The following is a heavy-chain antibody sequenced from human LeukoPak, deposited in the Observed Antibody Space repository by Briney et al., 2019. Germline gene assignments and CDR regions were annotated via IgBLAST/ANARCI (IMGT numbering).Heavy chain of an antibody. D-gene: IGHD3-22*01. CDR1: GFTFSSYA. Sequence: GGSLRLSCAASGFTFSSYAMSWVRQAPGKGLEWVSAISASGGSTYYADSVKGRFTISRDNSKNTLYLQMNSLRAEDTAVYYCAKDSMIVVVYYFDYWGQGTLVTVSS. J-gene: IGHJ4*02. CDR2: ISASGGST. CDR3: AKDSMIVVVYYFDY. V-gene: IGHV3-23*01.